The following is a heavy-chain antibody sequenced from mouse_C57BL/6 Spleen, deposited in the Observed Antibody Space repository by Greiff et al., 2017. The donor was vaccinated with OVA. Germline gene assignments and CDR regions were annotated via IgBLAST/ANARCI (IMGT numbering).Heavy chain of an antibody. CDR2: IDPSDSYT. CDR3: ARRRGDYDGAMDY. J-gene: IGHJ4*01. Sequence: VQLQESGAELVKPGASVKLSCKASGYTFTSYWMQWVKQRPGQGLEWIGEIDPSDSYTNYNQKFKGKATLTVDTSSSTAYMQLSSLTSEDAAVYYCARRRGDYDGAMDYWGQGTSVTVSS. D-gene: IGHD2-4*01. CDR1: GYTFTSYW. V-gene: IGHV1-50*01.